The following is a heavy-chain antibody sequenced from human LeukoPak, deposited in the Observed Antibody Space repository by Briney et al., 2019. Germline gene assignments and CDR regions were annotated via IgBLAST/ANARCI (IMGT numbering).Heavy chain of an antibody. D-gene: IGHD3-3*01. CDR3: QSRFLVWLLDY. CDR1: GGSISSNNYL. Sequence: PSETLSLTCTVSGGSISSNNYLWGWIRQPPGKGLEWIGSIYDSGSTYYNPSLKSRVTISVDTSKNQFSLKLNSVTAADTAMYYCQSRFLVWLLDYWGQGTLVTVSS. J-gene: IGHJ4*02. V-gene: IGHV4-39*01. CDR2: IYDSGST.